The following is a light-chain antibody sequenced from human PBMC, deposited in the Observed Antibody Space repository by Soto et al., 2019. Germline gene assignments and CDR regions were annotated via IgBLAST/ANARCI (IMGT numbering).Light chain of an antibody. J-gene: IGLJ3*02. V-gene: IGLV1-44*01. CDR2: SDN. CDR3: AAWDDTLKGRV. Sequence: QSVLTQPPSASGTPGQRVTISCSGTSSNIGHNIVLWYQQVPGTAPKFLIYSDNERPSGVPDRFSGSKSGTSASLTISGLQSEDEADYYCAAWDDTLKGRVFGGGTKVTVL. CDR1: SSNIGHNI.